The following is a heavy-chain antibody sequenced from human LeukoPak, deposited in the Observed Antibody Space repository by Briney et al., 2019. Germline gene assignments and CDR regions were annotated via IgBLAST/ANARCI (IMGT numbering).Heavy chain of an antibody. CDR3: AKPSGILLITNPQS. V-gene: IGHV3-23*01. CDR2: ISGSGDYT. Sequence: QAGGSLRLSCAASGFTFSTYAMSWVRQAPGKGLEWVSGISGSGDYTYYADSAKGRFTISRDNSKNTLYLQMNSLRAEDTAVYYCAKPSGILLITNPQSWGQGTLVTVSS. D-gene: IGHD1-26*01. CDR1: GFTFSTYA. J-gene: IGHJ5*02.